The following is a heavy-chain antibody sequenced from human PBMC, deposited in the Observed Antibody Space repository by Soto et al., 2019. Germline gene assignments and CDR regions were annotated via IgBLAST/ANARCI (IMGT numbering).Heavy chain of an antibody. V-gene: IGHV3-23*01. CDR1: GFTFSSYA. Sequence: GGSLRLSCAASGFTFSSYAMSWVRQAPGKGLEWVSAISGSGGSTYYADSVKGRFTIPRDNSKNTLYLQMNSLRAEDTAVYYCAKDGVDSSGYYPDYWGQGTLVTVSS. D-gene: IGHD3-22*01. CDR2: ISGSGGST. J-gene: IGHJ4*02. CDR3: AKDGVDSSGYYPDY.